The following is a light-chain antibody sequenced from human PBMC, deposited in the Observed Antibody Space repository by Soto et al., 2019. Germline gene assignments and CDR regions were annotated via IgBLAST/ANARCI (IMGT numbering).Light chain of an antibody. CDR1: SSDIGAGFD. Sequence: QSVLTQPPSVSGAPGQRVTISCTGSSSDIGAGFDVHWYQHLPGTAPKIIIFGNSNRPSGVPGRFSATKSGTSASLAITGLHAEDEGDYYCQSYDSSLSDSTVFGTGTKLTVL. CDR3: QSYDSSLSDSTV. CDR2: GNS. J-gene: IGLJ1*01. V-gene: IGLV1-40*01.